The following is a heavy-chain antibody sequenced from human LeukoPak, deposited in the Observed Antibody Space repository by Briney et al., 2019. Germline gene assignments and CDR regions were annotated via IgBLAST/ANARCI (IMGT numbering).Heavy chain of an antibody. CDR1: GGSFSGYY. CDR2: INHSGST. CDR3: ARQWELTKPFDY. D-gene: IGHD1-26*01. V-gene: IGHV4-34*01. J-gene: IGHJ4*02. Sequence: SETLSLTCAVYGGSFSGYYWSWIRQPPGKGLEWIGEINHSGSTNYNPSLKSRVTISVDTSKNQFSLKLSSVTAADTAVYYCARQWELTKPFDYWGQGTLVTVSS.